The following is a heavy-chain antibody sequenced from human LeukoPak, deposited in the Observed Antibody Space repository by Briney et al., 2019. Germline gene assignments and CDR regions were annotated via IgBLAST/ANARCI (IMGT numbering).Heavy chain of an antibody. Sequence: ASVKVSCKASGYTFTGYFIHWVRQAPGQGLEWMGWINPNSGATNYAQKFQGRVTVTRDTSISTAYMELTRLTSDDAAVYYCARRMATSRGAFDTWGQGTLVTVSS. CDR3: ARRMATSRGAFDT. V-gene: IGHV1-2*02. CDR1: GYTFTGYF. CDR2: INPNSGAT. J-gene: IGHJ3*02. D-gene: IGHD5-24*01.